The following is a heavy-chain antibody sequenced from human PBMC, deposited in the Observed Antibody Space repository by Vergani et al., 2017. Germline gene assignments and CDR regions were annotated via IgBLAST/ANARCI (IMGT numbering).Heavy chain of an antibody. CDR1: GFTFSDDS. Sequence: QVQLVESGGGVVQPGRSQRLPCVASGFTFSDDSMHWGRQAPGKGLEWVAVIAYDGSKSYYADSVKGRFTISRDNSKNTVYLQMNSLRVEDTAVYYCVRGGGWTGTAYMDVWGNGTTVTVFS. V-gene: IGHV3-30-3*01. CDR2: IAYDGSKS. CDR3: VRGGGWTGTAYMDV. D-gene: IGHD1-1*01. J-gene: IGHJ6*03.